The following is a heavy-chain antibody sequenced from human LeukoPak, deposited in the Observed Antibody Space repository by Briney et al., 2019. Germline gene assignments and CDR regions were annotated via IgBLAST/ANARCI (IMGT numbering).Heavy chain of an antibody. D-gene: IGHD3-9*01. CDR1: GFTFGDYA. CDR3: TRPAPYYDILTGYSAFDY. Sequence: PGRSLRLSCTASGFTFGDYAMSWVRQAPGKGLEWVGFIRSKAYGGTTEYAASVKGRFTISRDDSKSIAYLQMNSLKTEDTAVYYCTRPAPYYDILTGYSAFDYWGQGTLVTVSS. CDR2: IRSKAYGGTT. J-gene: IGHJ4*02. V-gene: IGHV3-49*04.